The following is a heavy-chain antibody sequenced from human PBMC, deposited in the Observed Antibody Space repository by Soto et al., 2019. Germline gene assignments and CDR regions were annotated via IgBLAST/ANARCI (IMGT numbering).Heavy chain of an antibody. CDR1: GFTFSSYT. D-gene: IGHD3-22*01. CDR2: TSGSGGST. CDR3: ANEGSFDSSGFYDYFHY. J-gene: IGHJ4*02. V-gene: IGHV3-23*01. Sequence: EVQLLESGGGLVQPGGSLRLSCTASGFTFSSYTMSWVRQAPGQRLEWVSATSGSGGSTFYADSAKGRFAISRDNSKTTLFLQMNSLRADDTAVYYCANEGSFDSSGFYDYFHYWGQGTLVTVSS.